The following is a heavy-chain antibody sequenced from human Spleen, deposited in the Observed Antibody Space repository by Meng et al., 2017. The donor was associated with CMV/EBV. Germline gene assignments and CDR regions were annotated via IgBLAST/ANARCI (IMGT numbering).Heavy chain of an antibody. Sequence: ASVKVSCKASGYTFTDYYIHWVRQAPGQGLEWMGWINPNSGDTNYAQKFQGRVTMTRDTSITTAYMELSRLRSDDTAVYYCARDQLTAMVTYYYGMDVWGQGTTVTVSS. CDR3: ARDQLTAMVTYYYGMDV. CDR1: GYTFTDYY. J-gene: IGHJ6*02. V-gene: IGHV1-2*02. CDR2: INPNSGDT. D-gene: IGHD5-18*01.